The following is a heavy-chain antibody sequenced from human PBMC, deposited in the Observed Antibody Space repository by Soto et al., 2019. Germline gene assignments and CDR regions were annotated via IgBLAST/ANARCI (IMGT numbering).Heavy chain of an antibody. J-gene: IGHJ4*02. D-gene: IGHD3-22*01. CDR2: IYYSGST. V-gene: IGHV4-59*08. CDR1: GCSISSYY. CDR3: ARHRSVVTPCFDY. Sequence: PSETLSLTCTVSGCSISSYYWSWIRQPPGKGLEGIGYIYYSGSTNYNPSLKSRVTISVDTSKNQFSLKLSSVTAAATAVYYCARHRSVVTPCFDYWGQGTLVTVSS.